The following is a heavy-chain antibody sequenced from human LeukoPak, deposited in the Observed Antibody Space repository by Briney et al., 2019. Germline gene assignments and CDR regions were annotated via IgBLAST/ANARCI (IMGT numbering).Heavy chain of an antibody. V-gene: IGHV3-48*04. D-gene: IGHD4-17*01. J-gene: IGHJ4*02. CDR1: GFTFSSYG. Sequence: GGSLRLSCAASGFTFSSYGMHWVRQAPGKGLEWVSYISSSGSTIYYADSVKGRFTISRDNAKNSLYLQMNSLRAEDTAVYYCARDSPTHGDYDPLYFDYWGQGTLVTVSS. CDR3: ARDSPTHGDYDPLYFDY. CDR2: ISSSGSTI.